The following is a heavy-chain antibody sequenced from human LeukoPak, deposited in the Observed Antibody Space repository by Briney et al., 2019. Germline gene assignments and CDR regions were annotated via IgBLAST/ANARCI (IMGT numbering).Heavy chain of an antibody. V-gene: IGHV3-66*01. CDR2: IYSGGST. CDR3: AREPSQYYYDSSGYYYLD. J-gene: IGHJ4*02. Sequence: GGSLRLSCAASGFTFSNYAMSWVRQAPRKGLEWVSVIYSGGSTYYADSVKGRFTISRANSKTTMYLQMNSLRAEDTAVYYCAREPSQYYYDSSGYYYLDWGQGTLVTVSS. D-gene: IGHD3-22*01. CDR1: GFTFSNYA.